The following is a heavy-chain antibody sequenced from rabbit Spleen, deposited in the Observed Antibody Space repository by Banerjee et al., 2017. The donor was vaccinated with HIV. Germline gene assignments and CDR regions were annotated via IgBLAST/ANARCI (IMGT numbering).Heavy chain of an antibody. CDR1: GVSFSLSSY. Sequence: QSLEESGGDLVKPGASLTLTCTASGVSFSLSSYMCWVRQAPGKGLEWIACIVSDSSGFTYFATWAKGRFTISKTSSTTVTLQVTSLTAADTATYFCARDLTGVIGWNFGWWGQGTLVTVS. J-gene: IGHJ4*01. D-gene: IGHD1-1*01. CDR3: ARDLTGVIGWNFGW. V-gene: IGHV1S40*01. CDR2: IVSDSSGFT.